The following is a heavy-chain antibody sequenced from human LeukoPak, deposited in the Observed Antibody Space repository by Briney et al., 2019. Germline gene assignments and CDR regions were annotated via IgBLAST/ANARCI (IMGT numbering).Heavy chain of an antibody. J-gene: IGHJ5*02. Sequence: GGSLRLSCAASGFTFSSYAMHWVRQAPGKGLEWVAVISYDGSNKYYADSVKGRFTISRDNSKNTLYLQMNSLGAEDTAVYYCARDSSSGWYYWFDPWGQGTLVTVSS. CDR2: ISYDGSNK. CDR3: ARDSSSGWYYWFDP. CDR1: GFTFSSYA. V-gene: IGHV3-30*04. D-gene: IGHD6-19*01.